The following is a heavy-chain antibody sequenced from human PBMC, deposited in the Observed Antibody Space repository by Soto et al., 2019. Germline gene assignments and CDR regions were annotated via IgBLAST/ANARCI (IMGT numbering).Heavy chain of an antibody. V-gene: IGHV4-39*07. Sequence: PSETLSLTCRVSGDSISDTIYYWGWIRQPPGMGLEWIGSIHYSGSTQFHPSFKSRVTISVDTSKNEFSLRLRSVTAADTAVYYCARELVVPAASSAVINYFDYWGQGTLVTVSS. CDR1: GDSISDTIYY. CDR3: ARELVVPAASSAVINYFDY. D-gene: IGHD2-2*01. J-gene: IGHJ4*02. CDR2: IHYSGST.